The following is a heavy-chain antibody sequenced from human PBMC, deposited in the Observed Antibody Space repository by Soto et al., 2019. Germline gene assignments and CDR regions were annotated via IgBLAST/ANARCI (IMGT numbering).Heavy chain of an antibody. CDR2: IYYSGST. CDR3: APLSVSLSGPYGIHV. J-gene: IGHJ6*02. Sequence: SETLSLTCSVSGGSINSSSYFWGWVRQPPGKGLEWIGSIYYSGSTYYNPSLKSRLTLSVDTSKNQFSVRLDSVTAADTAVYYCAPLSVSLSGPYGIHVWGQGPSVTVSS. CDR1: GGSINSSSYF. D-gene: IGHD2-15*01. V-gene: IGHV4-39*01.